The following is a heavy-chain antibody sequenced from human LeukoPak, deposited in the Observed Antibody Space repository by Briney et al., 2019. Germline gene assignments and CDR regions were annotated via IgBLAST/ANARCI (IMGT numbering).Heavy chain of an antibody. V-gene: IGHV3-30*18. CDR3: AKGWAYYDYVWGSYRPNFDY. J-gene: IGHJ4*02. D-gene: IGHD3-16*02. CDR2: ISYDGSNK. CDR1: GFTFSGYG. Sequence: PGGSLRLSCAASGFTFSGYGIHWVRQAPGKGLEWVAVISYDGSNKYYADSVKGRFTISRDNSKNTLYLQMNSPRAEDTAVYYCAKGWAYYDYVWGSYRPNFDYWGQGTLVTVSS.